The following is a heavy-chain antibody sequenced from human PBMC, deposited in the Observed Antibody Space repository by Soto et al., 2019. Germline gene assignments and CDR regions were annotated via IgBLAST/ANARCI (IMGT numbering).Heavy chain of an antibody. V-gene: IGHV4-34*01. CDR3: AGRPVYCTNGVCFNYYYYGMDV. J-gene: IGHJ6*02. D-gene: IGHD2-8*01. CDR2: ISHSGST. Sequence: AVYGGSFSGYYWSWIRQPPGKGLEWIGEISHSGSTNYNPSLKSRVTISVDTSKNQFSLKLSSVTAADTAVYYCAGRPVYCTNGVCFNYYYYGMDVWGQGTTVTVSS. CDR1: GGSFSGYY.